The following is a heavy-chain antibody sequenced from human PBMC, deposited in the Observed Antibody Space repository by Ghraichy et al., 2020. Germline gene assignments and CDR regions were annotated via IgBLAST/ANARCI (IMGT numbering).Heavy chain of an antibody. J-gene: IGHJ6*02. D-gene: IGHD1-1*01. Sequence: GGSLRLSCAASGFTFSDYWMTWVRQAPGKGLEWVANIRQDGNEIYYVDSVKGRFTISRDNAKNSLYLQMHSLRADDTAVYYCTRPRQPTYYYAMDVWGQGTRVTVSS. CDR3: TRPRQPTYYYAMDV. CDR2: IRQDGNEI. V-gene: IGHV3-7*01. CDR1: GFTFSDYW.